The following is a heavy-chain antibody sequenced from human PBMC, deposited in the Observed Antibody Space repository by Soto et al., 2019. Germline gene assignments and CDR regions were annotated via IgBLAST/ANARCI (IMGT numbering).Heavy chain of an antibody. D-gene: IGHD6-25*01. CDR2: MYYSGST. V-gene: IGHV4-61*01. J-gene: IGHJ4*02. Sequence: QVQLQESGPGLVKPSETLSLTCTVSGGSVSSGSYYWSWIRQPPGKGLEWSGYMYYSGSTNYNPSRTSRVTISVDTSKNQSARTLISVTAADTAGYYCAAATLYGRYVDHWGQGTLVTFSS. CDR3: AAATLYGRYVDH. CDR1: GGSVSSGSYY.